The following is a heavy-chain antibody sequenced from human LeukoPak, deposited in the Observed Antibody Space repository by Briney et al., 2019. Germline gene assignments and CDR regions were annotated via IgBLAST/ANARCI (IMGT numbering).Heavy chain of an antibody. J-gene: IGHJ4*02. CDR3: AKGPRALEHSTQRFDY. CDR1: GLTFSSYW. V-gene: IGHV3-7*03. CDR2: IKQDGSEK. Sequence: GGSLRLSCAASGLTFSSYWMSWVRQAPGKGLGWVANIKQDGSEKYYVDSVKGRFTISRDNAKNSLYLQMHNLRADDTAIYYCAKGPRALEHSTQRFDYWGQGTLVTASS. D-gene: IGHD1/OR15-1a*01.